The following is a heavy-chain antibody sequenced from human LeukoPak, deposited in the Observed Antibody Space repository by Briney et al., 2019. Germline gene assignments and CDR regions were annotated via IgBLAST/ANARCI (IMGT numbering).Heavy chain of an antibody. Sequence: GGSLRLSCAASGFTFSSYDMSWVRQAPGKGLEWVSVISGSGGSTYYADSVKGRFTISRDNSKNTLYLQMNSLRAEDTAVYYCAKDKMGTYYYYGMDVWGQGTTVTVSS. D-gene: IGHD1/OR15-1a*01. CDR3: AKDKMGTYYYYGMDV. J-gene: IGHJ6*02. CDR1: GFTFSSYD. V-gene: IGHV3-23*01. CDR2: ISGSGGST.